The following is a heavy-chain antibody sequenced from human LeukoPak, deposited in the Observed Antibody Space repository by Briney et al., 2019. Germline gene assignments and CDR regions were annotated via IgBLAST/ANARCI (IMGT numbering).Heavy chain of an antibody. Sequence: SQTLSLTCTVSGGSISSGSYYWNWIRQPAGKGLEWIGRIYTSGSTNYNPSLKSRVTMSVETSKSQFSLKLSSVTAADTAIYYCARGGEVGGTGSRFDYWGQGTLVTVSS. J-gene: IGHJ4*02. CDR2: IYTSGST. CDR3: ARGGEVGGTGSRFDY. CDR1: GGSISSGSYY. D-gene: IGHD1-26*01. V-gene: IGHV4-61*02.